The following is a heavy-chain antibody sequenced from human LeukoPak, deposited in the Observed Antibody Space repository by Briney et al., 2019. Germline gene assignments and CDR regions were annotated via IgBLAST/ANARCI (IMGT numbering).Heavy chain of an antibody. D-gene: IGHD1-26*01. CDR2: IYYSGST. CDR3: ARELGSYYFDY. CDR1: GGSISSYY. V-gene: IGHV4-59*01. J-gene: IGHJ4*02. Sequence: KPSETLSLTCTVSGGSISSYYWSWIRQPPGKGLEWIGYIYYSGSTNYNPSLKSRVTISVDTSKNQFSLKLSSVTAADTAVYYCARELGSYYFDYWGQGTLVTVSS.